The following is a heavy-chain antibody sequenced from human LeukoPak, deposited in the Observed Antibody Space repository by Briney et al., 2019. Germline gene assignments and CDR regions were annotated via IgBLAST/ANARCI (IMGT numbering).Heavy chain of an antibody. V-gene: IGHV5-51*01. CDR1: GYTFTSYW. D-gene: IGHD6-19*01. Sequence: GESLKISCKVSGYTFTSYWIGWVRQMPGKGLEWMGIIYPGDSDTKYSPSFRGQVTIPADKSISTAYLQWSSLKASDTAMYYCARLREGYGSGWVAFDYWGQGALVTVSS. CDR3: ARLREGYGSGWVAFDY. CDR2: IYPGDSDT. J-gene: IGHJ4*02.